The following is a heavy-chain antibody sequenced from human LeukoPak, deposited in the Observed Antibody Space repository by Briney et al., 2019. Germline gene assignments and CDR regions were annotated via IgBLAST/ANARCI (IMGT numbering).Heavy chain of an antibody. J-gene: IGHJ2*01. V-gene: IGHV4-59*08. CDR1: GGSISSYH. Sequence: PSETLSLTCTVPGGSISSYHWSWIRQPPGKGLEWIGYIYYSGSTNYNPSLKSRVTISVDTSKNQFSLKLSSVTAADTAVYYCARQGGGFWYFDLWGRGTLVTVSS. D-gene: IGHD6-25*01. CDR2: IYYSGST. CDR3: ARQGGGFWYFDL.